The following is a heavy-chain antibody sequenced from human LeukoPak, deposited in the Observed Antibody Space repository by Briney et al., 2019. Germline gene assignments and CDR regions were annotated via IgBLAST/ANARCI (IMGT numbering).Heavy chain of an antibody. V-gene: IGHV4-39*01. CDR1: GDSIATGIHY. Sequence: SETLSLTCTVSGDSIATGIHYWGWIRQPPGKGLEWNGSVFYTGNTYYNPSLQSRITISVDTSKNQVSLKVTSVTATDTALYYCARQGTYYYDSTKFTFDSWGQGTLVTVSS. CDR2: VFYTGNT. CDR3: ARQGTYYYDSTKFTFDS. D-gene: IGHD3-22*01. J-gene: IGHJ4*02.